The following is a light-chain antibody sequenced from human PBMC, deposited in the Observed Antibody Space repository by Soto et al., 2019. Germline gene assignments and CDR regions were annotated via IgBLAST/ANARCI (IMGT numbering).Light chain of an antibody. J-gene: IGLJ1*01. V-gene: IGLV2-14*01. CDR2: EVS. CDR1: GSDVGDYDY. Sequence: QSVLTQPASVSESPGESITISCTGTGSDVGDYDYVSWYQHHPGKAPKLMIYEVSNRPSGVSNRFSGSKSGNTASLTISGLQAEDEADNFCSSYTSSQAYVFGTGTKVTVL. CDR3: SSYTSSQAYV.